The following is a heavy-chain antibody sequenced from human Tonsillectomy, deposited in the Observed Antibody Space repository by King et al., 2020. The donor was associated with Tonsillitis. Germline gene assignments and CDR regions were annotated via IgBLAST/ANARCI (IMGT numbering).Heavy chain of an antibody. CDR1: GGSFSGGADY. V-gene: IGHV4-31*03. CDR3: GRYEGGVFDL. J-gene: IGHJ5*02. Sequence: QLQESGPGLVKPSQTLSLTCTVSGGSFSGGADYWSWLRQHPGKGLEWIGYIYDSGNTYYNPSLKSRLSISVDTSKNQFSLKLSSVTSADTAVYYCGRYEGGVFDLWGQGTLVTVSS. CDR2: IYDSGNT. D-gene: IGHD2-15*01.